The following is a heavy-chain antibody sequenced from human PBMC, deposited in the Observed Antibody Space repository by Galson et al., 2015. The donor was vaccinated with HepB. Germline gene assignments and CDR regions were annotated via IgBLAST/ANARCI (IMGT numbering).Heavy chain of an antibody. CDR1: GFTFSSYS. V-gene: IGHV3-21*01. D-gene: IGHD3-9*01. Sequence: SLRLSCAASGFTFSSYSMNWVRQAPGKGLEWVSSISSGSSYTYYADSVKGRFTISRDNAKNSLYLQMNSLRAEDTAVYYCARGATYYDILTGYYNPETYDYWGQGTLVTVSS. J-gene: IGHJ4*02. CDR2: ISSGSSYT. CDR3: ARGATYYDILTGYYNPETYDY.